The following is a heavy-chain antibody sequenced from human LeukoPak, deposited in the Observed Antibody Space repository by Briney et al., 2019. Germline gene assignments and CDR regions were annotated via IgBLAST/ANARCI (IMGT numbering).Heavy chain of an antibody. Sequence: GGSLRLSCAASGFTFSSYWMIWVRQAPGKGLQWVANIKTDGSEKYYVDSVKGRFTISRDNAKNSLYLQMNSLRAEDTAVYYCATYSSLNRREFQFWGQGTLLTVSS. V-gene: IGHV3-7*01. CDR3: ATYSSLNRREFQF. CDR1: GFTFSSYW. D-gene: IGHD3-22*01. J-gene: IGHJ1*01. CDR2: IKTDGSEK.